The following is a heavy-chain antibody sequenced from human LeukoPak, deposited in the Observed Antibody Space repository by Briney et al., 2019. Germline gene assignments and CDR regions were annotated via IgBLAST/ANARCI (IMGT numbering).Heavy chain of an antibody. V-gene: IGHV1-2*04. J-gene: IGHJ4*02. CDR2: INPNSGDT. Sequence: ASVKVSCKASGYTFTDYYMQWVRQAPGQGLEWMGWINPNSGDTNYAQKFQGWVTMTRDTSIHTAYMELSRLTSDDTAVYYCARVRGYSAYDGFDSWGQGTLVTVSS. CDR1: GYTFTDYY. D-gene: IGHD5-12*01. CDR3: ARVRGYSAYDGFDS.